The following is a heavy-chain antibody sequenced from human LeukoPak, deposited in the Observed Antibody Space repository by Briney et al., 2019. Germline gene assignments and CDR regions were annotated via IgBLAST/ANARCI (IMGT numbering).Heavy chain of an antibody. Sequence: PSQTLSLTCTVSGGPISSGGYSWSWIPQHPGKGLEWIVYFYYSGSPYYNPSLKSRVTISVDTSKNQFSLKLSSVTAADTAVYYCARAGDGEYSSSSLGYWGQGTLVTVSS. D-gene: IGHD6-6*01. CDR1: GGPISSGGYS. CDR2: FYYSGSP. CDR3: ARAGDGEYSSSSLGY. J-gene: IGHJ4*02. V-gene: IGHV4-31*03.